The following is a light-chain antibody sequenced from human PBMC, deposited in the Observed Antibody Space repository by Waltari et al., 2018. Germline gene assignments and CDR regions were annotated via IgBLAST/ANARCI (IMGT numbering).Light chain of an antibody. Sequence: IKLPQSPSLLSALVGSRVIISCRTRQDGRSFLAWYQQKPGKAPKLLIYAASGLKSGVPERFRGSGSGTDFTLTISSLQPEDIAAYYCQQVNSDPFTFGGGTKVEIK. CDR2: AAS. J-gene: IGKJ4*01. CDR3: QQVNSDPFT. V-gene: IGKV1-9*01. CDR1: QDGRSF.